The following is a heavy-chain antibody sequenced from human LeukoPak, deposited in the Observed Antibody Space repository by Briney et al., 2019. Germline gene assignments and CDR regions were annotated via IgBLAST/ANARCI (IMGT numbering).Heavy chain of an antibody. J-gene: IGHJ6*03. V-gene: IGHV3-48*04. CDR3: AREFDYGDSRSYYMDV. CDR1: GFTFSSYI. Sequence: PGGSLRLSCAASGFTFSSYIMNWVRQAPGKGLEWVSYISSSSSTIYYADSVKGRFTISRDNAKNSLYLQMNSLRAEDTAVYYCAREFDYGDSRSYYMDVWGKGTTVTVSS. D-gene: IGHD4-17*01. CDR2: ISSSSSTI.